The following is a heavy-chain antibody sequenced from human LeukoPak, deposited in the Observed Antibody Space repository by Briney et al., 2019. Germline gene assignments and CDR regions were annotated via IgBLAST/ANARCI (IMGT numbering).Heavy chain of an antibody. CDR3: AKDPNPPRIAAAPYYFDY. V-gene: IGHV3-23*01. D-gene: IGHD6-13*01. Sequence: PGGSLRLSCAASGFTFSSYAMSWVRQAPGKGLEWVSAISGSGGSTYYADSVKGRFTISRDNSKNTLYLQMNSLRAEDTAVYYCAKDPNPPRIAAAPYYFDYWGQGTLVTVSS. CDR1: GFTFSSYA. J-gene: IGHJ4*02. CDR2: ISGSGGST.